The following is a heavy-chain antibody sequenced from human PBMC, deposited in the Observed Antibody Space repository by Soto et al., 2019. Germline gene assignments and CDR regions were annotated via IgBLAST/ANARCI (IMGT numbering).Heavy chain of an antibody. CDR2: IIPILGIA. J-gene: IGHJ5*02. CDR1: GGTFSSYT. Sequence: SVKVSCKASGGTFSSYTISWVRQAPGQGLEWMGRIIPILGIANYAQKFQGRVTITADKSTSTAYMELSSLRSEDTAVYYCARVFSGTTSWFDPWGQGTLVTISS. D-gene: IGHD1-7*01. V-gene: IGHV1-69*02. CDR3: ARVFSGTTSWFDP.